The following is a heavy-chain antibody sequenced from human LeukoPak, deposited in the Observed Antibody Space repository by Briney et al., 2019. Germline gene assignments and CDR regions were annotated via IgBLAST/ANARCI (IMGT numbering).Heavy chain of an antibody. CDR3: VRDVWGDRDGFFER. J-gene: IGHJ4*02. Sequence: PGGSLRLSCAASGFTFSSYWMHWVRQAPGKGLVWVSRINSDGSSTSYADSAKGRFTISRDNAQNMLYLQMNSLRAEDTAVYYCVRDVWGDRDGFFERWGQGTLVTVSS. CDR1: GFTFSSYW. V-gene: IGHV3-74*01. D-gene: IGHD5-24*01. CDR2: INSDGSST.